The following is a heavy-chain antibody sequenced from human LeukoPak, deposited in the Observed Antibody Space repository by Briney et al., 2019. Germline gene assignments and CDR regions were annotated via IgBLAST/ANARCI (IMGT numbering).Heavy chain of an antibody. Sequence: SETLSLTCTVSGGSISSYYWSWIRQPPGKGLEWIGYIYYSGSTNYNPFLKSRVTISVDTSKNQFSLKLSSVTAADTAVYYCARARAIRAFDYWGQGTLVTVSS. D-gene: IGHD2-21*01. CDR1: GGSISSYY. V-gene: IGHV4-59*01. CDR2: IYYSGST. CDR3: ARARAIRAFDY. J-gene: IGHJ4*02.